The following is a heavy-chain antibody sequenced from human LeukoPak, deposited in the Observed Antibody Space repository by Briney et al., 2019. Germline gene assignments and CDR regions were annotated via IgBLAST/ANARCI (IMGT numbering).Heavy chain of an antibody. CDR3: AKSLGYCSGGSCYSCCDFDY. J-gene: IGHJ4*02. Sequence: GGSLRLSCAASGFTFSSYLMHWVRQAPGKGLVWVSRINSDGSDTGYADSVKGRFTISRDNAKNTLHLQMNSLRAEDTAVYYCAKSLGYCSGGSCYSCCDFDYWGQGTLVTVSS. D-gene: IGHD2-15*01. CDR1: GFTFSSYL. CDR2: INSDGSDT. V-gene: IGHV3-74*01.